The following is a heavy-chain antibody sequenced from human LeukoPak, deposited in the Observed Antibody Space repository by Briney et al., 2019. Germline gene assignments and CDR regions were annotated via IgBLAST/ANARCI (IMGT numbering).Heavy chain of an antibody. CDR3: ARSSSGYEDETFDI. D-gene: IGHD5-12*01. CDR2: INPNSGGT. J-gene: IGHJ3*02. CDR1: GYTFTGYY. Sequence: GASVKVSCKASGYTFTGYYMHWVRQAPGQGLEWMGWINPNSGGTNYAQKFQGRVTMTRDTSISTAYMELSRLRSDDTAVYYCARSSSGYEDETFDIWGQGTMVTVSS. V-gene: IGHV1-2*02.